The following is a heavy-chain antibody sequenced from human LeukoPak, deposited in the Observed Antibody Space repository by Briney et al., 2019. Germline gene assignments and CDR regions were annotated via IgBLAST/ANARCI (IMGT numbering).Heavy chain of an antibody. CDR1: GFTFSSYG. V-gene: IGHV3-30*18. J-gene: IGHJ4*02. D-gene: IGHD5-12*01. CDR3: AKDRGYDLGPDY. Sequence: GGSLRLSCAASGFTFSSYGMHWVRQAPGKGLERVAVISYDGSNKYYADSVKGRFTISRDNSKNTLYLQMNSLRAEDTAVYYCAKDRGYDLGPDYRGQGTLVTVSS. CDR2: ISYDGSNK.